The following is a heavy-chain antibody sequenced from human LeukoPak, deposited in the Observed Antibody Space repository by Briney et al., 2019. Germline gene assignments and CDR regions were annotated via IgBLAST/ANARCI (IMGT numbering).Heavy chain of an antibody. D-gene: IGHD3-10*01. J-gene: IGHJ4*02. CDR2: IYYSGST. CDR3: GREGLASMVRGVIPY. V-gene: IGHV4-61*01. Sequence: SETLSLTCTVSGGSISSSSYYWGWIRQPPGKGLEWIGYIYYSGSTNYNPSLKSRVTISADTSRNQFSLKLSSVTAADTAVYYCGREGLASMVRGVIPYWGQGTLVTVSS. CDR1: GGSISSSSYY.